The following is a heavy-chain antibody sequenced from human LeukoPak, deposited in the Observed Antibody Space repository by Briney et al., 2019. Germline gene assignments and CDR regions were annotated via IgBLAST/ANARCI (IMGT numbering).Heavy chain of an antibody. J-gene: IGHJ4*02. CDR3: ARGYYDSSGYYGLYLDY. CDR2: IYYSGST. D-gene: IGHD3-22*01. CDR1: GGSISIYY. Sequence: SETLSLTCSVSGGSISIYYWSWIRQAPGKGLEWIGYIYYSGSTNYNPSLKSRVTISLDTSKNQFSLKLSSVTAADTAVYYCARGYYDSSGYYGLYLDYWGQGTLVTVSS. V-gene: IGHV4-59*01.